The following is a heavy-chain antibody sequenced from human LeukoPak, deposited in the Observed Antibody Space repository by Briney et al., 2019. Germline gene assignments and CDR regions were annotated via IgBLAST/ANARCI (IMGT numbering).Heavy chain of an antibody. CDR1: GGSISSYY. J-gene: IGHJ6*03. CDR2: IYTSGST. V-gene: IGHV4-4*07. CDR3: ARDSGSSSWYSGLDYYYYMDV. D-gene: IGHD6-13*01. Sequence: NPSETLSLTCTVSGGSISSYYWSWIRQPAGKGLEWIGRIYTSGSTNHNPSLKSRVTMSVDTSKNQFSLKLSSVTAADTAVYYCARDSGSSSWYSGLDYYYYMDVWGKGTTVTVSS.